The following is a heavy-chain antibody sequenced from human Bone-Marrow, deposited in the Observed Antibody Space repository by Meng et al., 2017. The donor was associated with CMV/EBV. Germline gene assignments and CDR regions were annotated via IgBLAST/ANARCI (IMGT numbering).Heavy chain of an antibody. CDR3: AREGDRITIFGVAPFTYGMDV. Sequence: GGSLRLSCAASGFTFSSYSMNWVRQAPGKGLEWVSSISSSSSYIYYADSVKGRFTISRDNAKNSLYLQMNSLRAEDTAVYYCAREGDRITIFGVAPFTYGMDVWGQGTTVTV. CDR2: ISSSSSYI. J-gene: IGHJ6*02. D-gene: IGHD3-3*01. V-gene: IGHV3-21*01. CDR1: GFTFSSYS.